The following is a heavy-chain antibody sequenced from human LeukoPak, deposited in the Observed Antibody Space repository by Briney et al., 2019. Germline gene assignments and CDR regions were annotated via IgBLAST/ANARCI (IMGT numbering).Heavy chain of an antibody. CDR3: ARDNYWRFDY. Sequence: GGSLRLSCAASGYTFSRYWVTWVRQAPGKGLEWVANVNEDGSQRYYVDSVKGRFTISRDNAKNSLYLQMNSLRPEDTAVYYCARDNYWRFDYWGQGTPVTVSS. CDR1: GYTFSRYW. D-gene: IGHD3-3*01. V-gene: IGHV3-7*01. J-gene: IGHJ4*02. CDR2: VNEDGSQR.